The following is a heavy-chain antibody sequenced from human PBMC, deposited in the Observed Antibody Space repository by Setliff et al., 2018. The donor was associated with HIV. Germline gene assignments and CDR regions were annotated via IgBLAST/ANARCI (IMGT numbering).Heavy chain of an antibody. J-gene: IGHJ3*02. V-gene: IGHV4-39*01. CDR1: GGSISIHPFY. CDR3: ARTRDCSSSGCFYHAFDM. CDR2: IHYGGTT. Sequence: SETLSLTCTVSGGSISIHPFYWGWIRQPPGKGLEWIGSIHYGGTTYSNPSLRSRVAFSVDTSKNQFSLQLSSVTAADMTVYYCARTRDCSSSGCFYHAFDMWGQGTMVTVSS. D-gene: IGHD2-2*01.